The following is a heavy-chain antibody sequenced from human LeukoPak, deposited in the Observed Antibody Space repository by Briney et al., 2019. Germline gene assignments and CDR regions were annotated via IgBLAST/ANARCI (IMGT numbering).Heavy chain of an antibody. V-gene: IGHV3-48*01. CDR1: GFNFRSYC. J-gene: IGHJ4*02. CDR3: ARTRSSGYLTLDY. CDR2: ITTSGGAK. D-gene: IGHD3-22*01. Sequence: GFLRLFCGASGFNFRSYCMEWVRQASGEGVEWISYITTSGGAKNYADSVKGRFTISRDNAENSLYLQMSSLRAEDTAVYYCARTRSSGYLTLDYWGQGTLVTVSS.